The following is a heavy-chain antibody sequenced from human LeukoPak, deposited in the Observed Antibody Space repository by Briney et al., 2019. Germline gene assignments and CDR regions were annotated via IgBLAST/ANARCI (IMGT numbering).Heavy chain of an antibody. CDR3: ARGPDSSGYYYFDF. D-gene: IGHD3-22*01. CDR2: IYHSGST. CDR1: GGSISSSNW. Sequence: KASETLSLTCAVSGGSISSSNWWSWVRQPPGKGLEWIGEIYHSGSTNYNPSLKSRVTISVDTSKNQFSLKLSSVTAADTAVYYCARGPDSSGYYYFDFWGQGTLVTVSS. J-gene: IGHJ4*02. V-gene: IGHV4-4*02.